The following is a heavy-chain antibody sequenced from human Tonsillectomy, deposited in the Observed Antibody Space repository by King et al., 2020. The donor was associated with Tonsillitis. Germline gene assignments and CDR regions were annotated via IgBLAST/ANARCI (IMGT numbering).Heavy chain of an antibody. D-gene: IGHD4-17*01. J-gene: IGHJ4*02. V-gene: IGHV3-23*04. CDR1: GFTFDYYA. CDR3: AKDLDDYGDPMCDF. CDR2: ISGNSGRT. Sequence: VQLVESGGGLVQPGGSLRLSCAASGFTFDYYAMTWVRQAPGKGLEWVSAISGNSGRTFYADSVKGRFTISRDNSQNTLYLQMNSLRAEDTALYYCAKDLDDYGDPMCDFWGQGTLVTVSS.